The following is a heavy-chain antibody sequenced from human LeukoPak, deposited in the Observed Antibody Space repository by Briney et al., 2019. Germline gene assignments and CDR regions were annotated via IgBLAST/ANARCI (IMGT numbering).Heavy chain of an antibody. CDR1: GGSFSGYY. V-gene: IGHV4-34*01. Sequence: SETLSLTCAVCGGSFSGYYWSWIRQPPGKGLEWIGEINHSGSTNYNPSLKSRVTISVDTSKNQFSLKLSSVTAADTAVYYCARGLRNYGDYSFDPWGQGTLVTVSS. J-gene: IGHJ5*02. D-gene: IGHD4-17*01. CDR2: INHSGST. CDR3: ARGLRNYGDYSFDP.